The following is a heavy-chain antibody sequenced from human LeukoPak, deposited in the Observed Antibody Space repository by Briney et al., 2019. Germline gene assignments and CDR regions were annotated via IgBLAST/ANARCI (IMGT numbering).Heavy chain of an antibody. J-gene: IGHJ4*02. D-gene: IGHD3-22*01. V-gene: IGHV1-18*01. Sequence: ASVKVSCKASGYTFTNYGLSWVRQAPGQGLEWMGWISGFNGRTNYAQRLQGRVTMPTDTSTNTAYMELRSLRSDDTAVYYCARDPGIYYHDSSGRFDYWGQGTLVTVSS. CDR2: ISGFNGRT. CDR1: GYTFTNYG. CDR3: ARDPGIYYHDSSGRFDY.